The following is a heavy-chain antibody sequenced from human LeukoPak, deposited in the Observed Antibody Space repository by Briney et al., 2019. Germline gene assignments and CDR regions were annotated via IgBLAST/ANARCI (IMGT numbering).Heavy chain of an antibody. J-gene: IGHJ4*02. Sequence: GGSLRLSCAASGFIFSSYAMSWVRQAPGKGLEWVAFIRYDESNKYYADSVKGRFTISRDNSKNTLYLQMNSLRAEDTAVYYCAKDNLRVGATLYYFGYWGQGTLVTVSS. CDR3: AKDNLRVGATLYYFGY. D-gene: IGHD1-26*01. CDR1: GFIFSSYA. CDR2: IRYDESNK. V-gene: IGHV3-30*02.